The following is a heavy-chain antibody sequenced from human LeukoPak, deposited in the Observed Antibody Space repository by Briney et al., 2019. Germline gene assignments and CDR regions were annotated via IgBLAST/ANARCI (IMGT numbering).Heavy chain of an antibody. CDR1: VDCVSSDSAT. Sequence: SQTLSLTCAISVDCVSSDSATWNWIRQSPSRGLKWLRRTYYRSKWYNDYTVSVRSRITVNPDTSKNQLSLQLNSVTPEDTAVYYCARVLTAAGTFDPWGQGILVTVSS. J-gene: IGHJ5*02. V-gene: IGHV6-1*01. CDR2: TYYRSKWYN. D-gene: IGHD6-13*01. CDR3: ARVLTAAGTFDP.